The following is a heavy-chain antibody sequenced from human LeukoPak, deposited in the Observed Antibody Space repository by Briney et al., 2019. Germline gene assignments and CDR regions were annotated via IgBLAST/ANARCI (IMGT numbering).Heavy chain of an antibody. V-gene: IGHV3-30*03. Sequence: GGSLRLSCAASGFTFTTYGMHWVRHAPGKGLEWVAVMSSDGSTIQYADSVKGRFTISRDNSKNTLYLQMNSLRPEDTAVYYCARKPYCGGGYYYNWFDPWGQGTLVTVSS. CDR1: GFTFTTYG. CDR2: MSSDGSTI. J-gene: IGHJ5*02. CDR3: ARKPYCGGGYYYNWFDP. D-gene: IGHD2-21*02.